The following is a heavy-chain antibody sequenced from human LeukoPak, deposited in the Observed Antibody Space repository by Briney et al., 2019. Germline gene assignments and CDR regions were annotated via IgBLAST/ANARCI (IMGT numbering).Heavy chain of an antibody. J-gene: IGHJ3*02. Sequence: ASVKVSCKASGGTFSSYTISWVRQAPGQGLEWMGRIIPILGIANYAQKFQGRVTITADKSTSTAYMELSSLRSDDTAVYYCARVGGWHDAFDIWGQGTMVTVSS. CDR3: ARVGGWHDAFDI. CDR2: IIPILGIA. V-gene: IGHV1-69*02. CDR1: GGTFSSYT. D-gene: IGHD6-19*01.